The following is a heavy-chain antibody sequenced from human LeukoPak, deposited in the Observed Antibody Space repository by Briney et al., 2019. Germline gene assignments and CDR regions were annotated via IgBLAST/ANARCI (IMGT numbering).Heavy chain of an antibody. CDR1: GYSISSGYY. CDR3: ARPQSGY. CDR2: IYYSGST. D-gene: IGHD3-10*01. V-gene: IGHV4-38-2*02. Sequence: PSETLSLTCTVSGYSISSGYYWGWIRQPPGKGLEWIGSIYYSGSTYYNPSLKSRVTISVDTSKNQFSLKLSSVTAADTAVYYCARPQSGYWGQGTLVTVSS. J-gene: IGHJ4*02.